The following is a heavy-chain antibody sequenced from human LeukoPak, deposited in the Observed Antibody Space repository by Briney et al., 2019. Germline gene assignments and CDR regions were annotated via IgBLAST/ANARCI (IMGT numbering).Heavy chain of an antibody. J-gene: IGHJ4*02. CDR1: GXTFSTYW. CDR3: ARGDEYTYGYFDY. D-gene: IGHD5-18*01. CDR2: INRGGSST. Sequence: PGGSLRLSCAASGXTFSTYWMHWVRQAPGKGLVWVSLINRGGSSTSYADSVKGRFTISRDNAKNTVYMQMNSLRAEDTAVYYCARGDEYTYGYFDYWGQGTLVTVSS. V-gene: IGHV3-74*01.